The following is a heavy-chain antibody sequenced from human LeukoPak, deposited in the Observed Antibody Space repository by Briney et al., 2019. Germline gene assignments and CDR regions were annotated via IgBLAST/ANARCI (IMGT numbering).Heavy chain of an antibody. CDR1: SGSFSGYY. V-gene: IGHV4-34*01. J-gene: IGHJ6*03. Sequence: SETLSLTCAVYSGSFSGYYWSWIRQPPGKGLEWIGEINHSGSTNYNPSLKSRVTISVDTSKNQFSLKLSSATAADTAVYYCARSLPSPYYYYYMDVWGKGTTVTVSS. D-gene: IGHD1-26*01. CDR2: INHSGST. CDR3: ARSLPSPYYYYYMDV.